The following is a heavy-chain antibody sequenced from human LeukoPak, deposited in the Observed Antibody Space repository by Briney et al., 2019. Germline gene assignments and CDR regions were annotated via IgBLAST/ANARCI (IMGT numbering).Heavy chain of an antibody. Sequence: SETLSLTCAVYGGSFSGYYWSWIRQPPGKGLEGIGEINHSGSTNYNPSLKSRVTISVDTSKNQFSLKLSSVTAADTAVYYCARTVVPAAPDDYWGQGTLVTVSS. V-gene: IGHV4-34*01. D-gene: IGHD2-2*01. CDR2: INHSGST. CDR1: GGSFSGYY. J-gene: IGHJ4*02. CDR3: ARTVVPAAPDDY.